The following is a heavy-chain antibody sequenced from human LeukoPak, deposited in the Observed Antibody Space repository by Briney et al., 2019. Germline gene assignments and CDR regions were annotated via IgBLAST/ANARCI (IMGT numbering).Heavy chain of an antibody. V-gene: IGHV4-34*01. CDR1: GGSFSGYY. Sequence: SETLSLTCAVYGGSFSGYYWSWIRQPPGKGLEWIGEINHSGSTNYNPSLKSRVTIPVDTSKNQFSLKLSSVTAADTAVYYCARAYDYVWGSYRTAEYFQHWGQGTLVTVSS. D-gene: IGHD3-16*02. CDR2: INHSGST. J-gene: IGHJ1*01. CDR3: ARAYDYVWGSYRTAEYFQH.